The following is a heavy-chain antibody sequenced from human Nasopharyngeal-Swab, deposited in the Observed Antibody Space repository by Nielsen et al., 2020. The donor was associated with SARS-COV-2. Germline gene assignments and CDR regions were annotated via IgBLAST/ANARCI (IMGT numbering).Heavy chain of an antibody. D-gene: IGHD3-22*01. CDR2: IRSKAYGGTT. J-gene: IGHJ4*02. Sequence: GGSLRLSCTASGFTFGDYAMSWFRQAPGKGLEWVGFIRSKAYGGTTEYAASVKGRFTNSRDDSKSIAYLQMNSLKTEDTAVYYCTREQPDYYDSSGYYPIPFDSWGQGTLVTVSS. CDR3: TREQPDYYDSSGYYPIPFDS. V-gene: IGHV3-49*03. CDR1: GFTFGDYA.